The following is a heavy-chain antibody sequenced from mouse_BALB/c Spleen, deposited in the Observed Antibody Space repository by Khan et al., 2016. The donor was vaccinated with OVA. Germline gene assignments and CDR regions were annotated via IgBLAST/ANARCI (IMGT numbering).Heavy chain of an antibody. J-gene: IGHJ3*01. V-gene: IGHV5-6*01. D-gene: IGHD1-1*01. CDR3: ARLAYYYDSEVFAY. Sequence: MQLEESGGDVVKPGGSLKLSCAASGFTFSTYGMSWVRQTPDKRLEWVATVSTGGHYTYYPDTVKGRFTISRDNAKNTLYLQMSSLKSEDTAMFYCARLAYYYDSEVFAYWGQGTLVTVSA. CDR2: VSTGGHYT. CDR1: GFTFSTYG.